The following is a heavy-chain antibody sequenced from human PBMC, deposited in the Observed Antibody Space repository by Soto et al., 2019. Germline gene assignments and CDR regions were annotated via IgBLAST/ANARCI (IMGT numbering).Heavy chain of an antibody. V-gene: IGHV3-48*02. D-gene: IGHD1-26*01. CDR3: AREPGGSLYREGWFDP. CDR2: ISSSSSTI. CDR1: GFTFSSYS. Sequence: PGGSLRLSCAASGFTFSSYSMNWVRQAPGKGLEWVSYISSSSSTIYYADSVKGRFTISRDNAKNSLYLQMNSLRDEDTAVYYCAREPGGSLYREGWFDPWGQGTLVTVSS. J-gene: IGHJ5*02.